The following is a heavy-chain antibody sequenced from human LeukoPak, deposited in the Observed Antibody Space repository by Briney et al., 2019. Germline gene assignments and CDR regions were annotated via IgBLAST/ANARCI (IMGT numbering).Heavy chain of an antibody. D-gene: IGHD3-3*01. J-gene: IGHJ5*02. Sequence: SETLSLTCTVSGGSISSYYWSWIRQPPGKGLEWIGYIYYSGSTNYNPSLKSRVTISVDTSKNQFSLKLSSVTVADTAVYYCARQHYDFWSGYYTGNWFDPWGQGTLVTVSS. CDR2: IYYSGST. CDR3: ARQHYDFWSGYYTGNWFDP. CDR1: GGSISSYY. V-gene: IGHV4-59*08.